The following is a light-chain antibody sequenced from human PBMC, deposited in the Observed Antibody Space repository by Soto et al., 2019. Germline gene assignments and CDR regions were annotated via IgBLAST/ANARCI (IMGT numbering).Light chain of an antibody. CDR2: GNS. V-gene: IGLV1-40*01. J-gene: IGLJ1*01. Sequence: QSVLTQPPSVSGAPGQRVTISCTGSRSNIGAGYDVHWYQQLPGTAPKLLIYGNSNRPSGVPDRFSGSKSGTSASLAITGLRAEDGADYSCQSYDSTLSAYVFGPGTKVP. CDR1: RSNIGAGYD. CDR3: QSYDSTLSAYV.